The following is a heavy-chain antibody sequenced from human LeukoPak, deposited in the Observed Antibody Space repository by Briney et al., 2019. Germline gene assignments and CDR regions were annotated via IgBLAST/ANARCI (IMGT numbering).Heavy chain of an antibody. CDR2: IYWDDDK. CDR3: AHSRGGSGRFDY. J-gene: IGHJ4*02. CDR1: GGSISSYYW. D-gene: IGHD3-10*01. V-gene: IGHV2-5*08. Sequence: TLSLTCTVSGGSISSYYWSWIRQPPGKGLEWLALIYWDDDKRYSPSLKSRLTITKDTSKNQVVLTMTNMDPVDTATYYCAHSRGGSGRFDYWGQGTLVTVSS.